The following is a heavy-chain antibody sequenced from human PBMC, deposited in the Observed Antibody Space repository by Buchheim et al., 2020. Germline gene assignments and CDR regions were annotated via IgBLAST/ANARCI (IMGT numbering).Heavy chain of an antibody. CDR1: GGSISTYY. J-gene: IGHJ4*02. V-gene: IGHV4-59*01. CDR2: IYYSGST. CDR3: ARCSGASCYHPIDY. Sequence: QVQLQESGPGLVKPSETLSLTCTVSGGSISTYYWSWIRQPPGKGLEWIGCIYYSGSTNYNPSLTSRATISVDTSKNQFSLNLTSVTAADTALYYCARCSGASCYHPIDYWGQGTL. D-gene: IGHD2-15*01.